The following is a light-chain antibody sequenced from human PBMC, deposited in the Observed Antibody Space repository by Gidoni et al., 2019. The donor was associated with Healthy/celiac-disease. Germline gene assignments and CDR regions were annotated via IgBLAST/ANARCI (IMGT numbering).Light chain of an antibody. CDR2: EVS. CDR1: SSDVGGYNY. J-gene: IGLJ1*01. V-gene: IGLV2-14*01. CDR3: SSYTSSSLYV. Sequence: QSALTQPASASGSPGPSITISCTGTSSDVGGYNYVSWYQQHPGKAPKLMIYEVSNRPSGVSNRFSGSKTGDTASLTISGRQAEDEADYYCSSYTSSSLYVFGTGTKVTVL.